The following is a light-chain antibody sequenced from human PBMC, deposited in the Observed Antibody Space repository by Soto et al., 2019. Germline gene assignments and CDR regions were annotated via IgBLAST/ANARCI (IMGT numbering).Light chain of an antibody. Sequence: EIVLTQSPAILSLSPGERATLSCRASQSVGRYLVWYQQKPGQAPSLLIYDASNRATGVPARFSGSGSGTDFTLTISSRESEDFAVYYCQQRNNWPWTLGVWTRGEMK. J-gene: IGKJ1*01. CDR1: QSVGRY. CDR3: QQRNNWPWT. CDR2: DAS. V-gene: IGKV3-11*01.